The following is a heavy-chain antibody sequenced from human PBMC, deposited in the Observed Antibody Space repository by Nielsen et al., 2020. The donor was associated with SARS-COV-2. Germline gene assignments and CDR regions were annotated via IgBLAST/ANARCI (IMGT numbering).Heavy chain of an antibody. CDR2: IWYDGSKK. CDR1: GFTFTSYG. J-gene: IGHJ4*02. CDR3: ARESGVGELLGVSFDY. Sequence: GGSLRLSCAASGFTFTSYGMHWVRQAPGKGLEWVAIIWYDGSKKYYADSVNGRFTISRDNSKNTLYLQMSSLRGEDTAVYYCARESGVGELLGVSFDYWGQGTLVTVSS. D-gene: IGHD3-10*01. V-gene: IGHV3-33*01.